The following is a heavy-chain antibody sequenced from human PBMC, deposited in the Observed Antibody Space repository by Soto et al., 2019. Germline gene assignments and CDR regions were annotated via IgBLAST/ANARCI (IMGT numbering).Heavy chain of an antibody. Sequence: SHTLSLPCAISGDSVSSNSAALDLIKQSASRGLEWLGRTYYRSKWYNDYAVSVKSRITINPDTSKNQFSLQLNSVTPEDTAVYYCARETDWNLGGDLEYWGQGTQVTVSS. CDR2: TYYRSKWYN. CDR3: ARETDWNLGGDLEY. D-gene: IGHD1-1*01. J-gene: IGHJ4*02. V-gene: IGHV6-1*01. CDR1: GDSVSSNSAA.